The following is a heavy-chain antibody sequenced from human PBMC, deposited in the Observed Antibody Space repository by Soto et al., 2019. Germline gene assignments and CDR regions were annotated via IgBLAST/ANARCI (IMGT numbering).Heavy chain of an antibody. V-gene: IGHV3-74*01. CDR3: TGERPGPQHYFDY. Sequence: GGSLRLSCAASGFTFSSDCMHWVRQAPGKGRVWVSRINTDGSDTSYADSVKGRFTISRDNAKNMLYLQMNSLRAEDTAVFYCTGERPGPQHYFDYWGQGNMVTVSS. D-gene: IGHD3-10*01. CDR1: GFTFSSDC. CDR2: INTDGSDT. J-gene: IGHJ4*02.